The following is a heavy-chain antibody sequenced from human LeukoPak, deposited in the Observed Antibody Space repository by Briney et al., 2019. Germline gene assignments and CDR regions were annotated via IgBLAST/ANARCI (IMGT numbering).Heavy chain of an antibody. Sequence: GGSLRLSCAGSGLTFSSYAMRGVPQAPGKGLEWVSAISGSGGSTFYADSVKGRFTISRDNSKNTLYLQMSSLRAEDTAVYHCARGYDSSGYYTEFGYWGQGTLVTVSS. CDR3: ARGYDSSGYYTEFGY. J-gene: IGHJ4*02. V-gene: IGHV3-23*01. D-gene: IGHD3-22*01. CDR2: ISGSGGST. CDR1: GLTFSSYA.